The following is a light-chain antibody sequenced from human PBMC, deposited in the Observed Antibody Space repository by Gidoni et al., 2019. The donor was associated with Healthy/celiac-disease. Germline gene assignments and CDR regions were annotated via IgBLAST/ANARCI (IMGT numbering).Light chain of an antibody. CDR2: GAS. V-gene: IGKV3-20*01. CDR1: QSVISSY. Sequence: EIVLTQSPGTLSLSPGERATLSCRASQSVISSYLAWYQQKPGQAPRLLIYGASSRATGIPDRFSGSGSGTDFTLTISRLEPEDVAVYYCQQYGSSRTWTFGQGTKVEIK. J-gene: IGKJ1*01. CDR3: QQYGSSRTWT.